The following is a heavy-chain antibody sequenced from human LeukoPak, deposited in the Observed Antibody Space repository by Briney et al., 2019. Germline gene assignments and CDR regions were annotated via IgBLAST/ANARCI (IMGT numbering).Heavy chain of an antibody. V-gene: IGHV1-69*13. CDR3: ARVQYDILDY. CDR2: IIPIFGTA. J-gene: IGHJ4*02. CDR1: GGTFSSYA. Sequence: AASVKVSCKASGGTFSSYAISWVRQAPGQGLEWMGGIIPIFGTANYAQKFQGRVTITADESTSTAYMELSSLRSEDTAVYYCARVQYDILDYWGQGTLVTVSS. D-gene: IGHD3-9*01.